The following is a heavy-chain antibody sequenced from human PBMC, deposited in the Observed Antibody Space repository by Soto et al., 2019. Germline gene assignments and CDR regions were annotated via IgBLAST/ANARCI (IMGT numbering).Heavy chain of an antibody. CDR2: LSNTGRRT. J-gene: IGHJ4*02. D-gene: IGHD1-26*01. CDR3: ATEMGATQGPFDN. Sequence: EVQVLESGGGLVQPGGSLRLSCVVSVFPFGANAMSWVRQAPGKGLEWVSGLSNTGRRTSYADSVKGRFIISRDNSENTVYLQMNRLRVEDTAVYYCATEMGATQGPFDNWGQGTLVTVSS. CDR1: VFPFGANA. V-gene: IGHV3-23*01.